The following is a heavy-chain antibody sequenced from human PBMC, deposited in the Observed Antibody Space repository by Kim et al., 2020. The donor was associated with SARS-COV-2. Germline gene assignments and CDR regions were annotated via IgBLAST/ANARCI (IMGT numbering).Heavy chain of an antibody. V-gene: IGHV4-61*01. CDR2: LYHNGRT. CDR1: GDSVSSNSYY. CDR3: ARVGLYSVSYYFDF. J-gene: IGHJ4*02. Sequence: SETLSLTCTFSGDSVSSNSYYWSWIRQPPGKGLEWIGYLYHNGRTNYHPSLKSRVTVAVDTSKNQFSLRLRSVTAADTAVYYCARVGLYSVSYYFDFWGQGTLVTVSS. D-gene: IGHD1-26*01.